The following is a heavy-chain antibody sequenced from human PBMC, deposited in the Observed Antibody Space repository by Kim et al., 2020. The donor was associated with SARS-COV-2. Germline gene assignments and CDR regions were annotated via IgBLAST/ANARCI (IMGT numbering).Heavy chain of an antibody. CDR3: ARGRRGFGDILDY. J-gene: IGHJ4*02. CDR1: GGSFSGYY. CDR2: INHSGST. V-gene: IGHV4-34*01. D-gene: IGHD3-10*01. Sequence: SETLSLTCAVYGGSFSGYYWSWIRQPPGKGLEWIGEINHSGSTNYNPSLKSRVTISVDTSKNQFSLKLSSVTAADTAVYYCARGRRGFGDILDYWGQGTLVTVSS.